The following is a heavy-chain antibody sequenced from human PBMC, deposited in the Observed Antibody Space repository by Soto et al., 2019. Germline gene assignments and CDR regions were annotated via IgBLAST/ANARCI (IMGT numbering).Heavy chain of an antibody. J-gene: IGHJ6*03. CDR3: ARQGHSNYYDYYYYMDV. CDR2: IYYSGST. CDR1: GGSISSYY. Sequence: PSETLSLTCTVSGGSISSYYWSWIRQPPGKGLEWIGYIYYSGSTNYNPSLKSRVTISVDTSKNQFSLKLSSVTAADTAVYYCARQGHSNYYDYYYYMDVWGKGTMVTVSS. D-gene: IGHD4-4*01. V-gene: IGHV4-59*01.